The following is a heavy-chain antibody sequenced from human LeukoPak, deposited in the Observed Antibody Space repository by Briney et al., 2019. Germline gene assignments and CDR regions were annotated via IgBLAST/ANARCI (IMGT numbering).Heavy chain of an antibody. J-gene: IGHJ4*02. Sequence: PGRSLRLSCAASGFNLSSYGMHWVRQAPGKGLEWVALVWYDGTTKHYADSVRGRFTISRDNSKNTLHLQMNGPRAEDTAIYYCAKVPYSGSYHDYFFDSWGQGTLVPVSS. CDR2: VWYDGTTK. V-gene: IGHV3-33*06. D-gene: IGHD1-26*01. CDR3: AKVPYSGSYHDYFFDS. CDR1: GFNLSSYG.